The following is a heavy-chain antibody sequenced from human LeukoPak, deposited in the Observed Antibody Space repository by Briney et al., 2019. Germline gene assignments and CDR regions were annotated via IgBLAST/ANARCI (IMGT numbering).Heavy chain of an antibody. Sequence: GESLKISCTTSGYSFTRYWIGWVRQMPGKGLGWMGIIYPGDSDTRYSPSFQGQVTISADKSISTAYLQWSSLRASDTAMYYCARGTYGDFDYWGQGTLVTVSS. V-gene: IGHV5-51*01. D-gene: IGHD4/OR15-4a*01. CDR1: GYSFTRYW. J-gene: IGHJ4*02. CDR3: ARGTYGDFDY. CDR2: IYPGDSDT.